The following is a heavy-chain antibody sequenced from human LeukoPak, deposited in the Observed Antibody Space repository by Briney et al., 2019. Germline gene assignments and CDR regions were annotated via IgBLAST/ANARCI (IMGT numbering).Heavy chain of an antibody. CDR1: GGSISSSSYY. D-gene: IGHD3-10*01. J-gene: IGHJ4*02. CDR2: IYYSGST. CDR3: ARPGAWFGELFPFDY. V-gene: IGHV4-39*01. Sequence: PSETLSPTCTVSGGSISSSSYYWGWIRQPPGKGLEWIGSIYYSGSTYYNPSLKSRVTISVDTSKNQFSLKLSSVTAADTAVYYCARPGAWFGELFPFDYWGQGTLVTVSS.